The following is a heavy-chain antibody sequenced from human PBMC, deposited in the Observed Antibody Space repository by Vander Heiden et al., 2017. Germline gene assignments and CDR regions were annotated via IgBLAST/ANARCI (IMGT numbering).Heavy chain of an antibody. CDR1: GFTFSSYD. D-gene: IGHD2-2*01. CDR2: IGTAGDT. J-gene: IGHJ6*02. V-gene: IGHV3-13*01. Sequence: EVQLVESGGGLVQPGGSLRLSCAASGFTFSSYDMHWVRQATGKGREWVSAIGTAGDTYYPGSVKGRFTISRENAKNSLYLQMNSLRAGDTAVYYCARAWGVVPAAIDYGMDVWGQGTTVTVSS. CDR3: ARAWGVVPAAIDYGMDV.